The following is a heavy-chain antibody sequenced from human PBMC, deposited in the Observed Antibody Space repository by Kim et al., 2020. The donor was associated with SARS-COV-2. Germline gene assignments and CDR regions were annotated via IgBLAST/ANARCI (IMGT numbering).Heavy chain of an antibody. CDR1: GFTFSSYG. CDR3: ARVPQWLARTGDWYFDL. CDR2: IWYDGSNK. Sequence: GGSLRLSCAASGFTFSSYGMHWVRQAPGKGLEWVAVIWYDGSNKYYADSVKGRFTISRDNSKNTLYLQMNSLRAEDTAVYYCARVPQWLARTGDWYFDLWGRGTLVTVSS. V-gene: IGHV3-33*01. J-gene: IGHJ2*01. D-gene: IGHD6-19*01.